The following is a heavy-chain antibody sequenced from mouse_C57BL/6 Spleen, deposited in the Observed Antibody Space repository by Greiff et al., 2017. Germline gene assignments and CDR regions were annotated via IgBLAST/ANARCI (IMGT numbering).Heavy chain of an antibody. V-gene: IGHV2-2*01. CDR1: GFSLTSYG. CDR2: IWSGGST. Sequence: VKLMESGPGLVQPSQSLSITCTVSGFSLTSYGVHWVRQSPGTGLEWLGVIWSGGSTDYNAAFISRLSISKDNSKSQVFFKMNSLQADDTAIYYCARKGGTGTWFAYWGQGTLVTVSA. CDR3: ARKGGTGTWFAY. J-gene: IGHJ3*01. D-gene: IGHD4-1*01.